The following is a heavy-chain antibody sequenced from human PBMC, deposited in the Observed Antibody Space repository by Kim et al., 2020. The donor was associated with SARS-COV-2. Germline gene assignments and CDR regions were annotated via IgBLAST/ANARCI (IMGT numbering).Heavy chain of an antibody. J-gene: IGHJ4*02. CDR1: GGSISSGGYY. D-gene: IGHD2-15*01. CDR3: AREDLVGELGNY. V-gene: IGHV4-31*03. CDR2: IYYSGST. Sequence: SETLSLTCTVSGGSISSGGYYWSWIRQHPGKGLEWIGYIYYSGSTYYNPSLKSRVTISVDTSKNQFSLKLSSVTAADTVVYYCAREDLVGELGNYWGQGTLVTVSS.